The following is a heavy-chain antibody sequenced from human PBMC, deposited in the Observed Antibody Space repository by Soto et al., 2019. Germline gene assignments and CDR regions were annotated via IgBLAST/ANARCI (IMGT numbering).Heavy chain of an antibody. CDR2: INHSGST. J-gene: IGHJ5*02. D-gene: IGHD3-3*01. Sequence: SETLSLTCTVSGGSISNYYWSWIRQFPGKGPEWIGEINHSGSTNYNPSLKSRVTISVDTSKNQFSLKLSSVTAADTAVYYCARAARRLRFYWFDPWGQGTLVTVSS. CDR3: ARAARRLRFYWFDP. CDR1: GGSISNYY. V-gene: IGHV4-34*01.